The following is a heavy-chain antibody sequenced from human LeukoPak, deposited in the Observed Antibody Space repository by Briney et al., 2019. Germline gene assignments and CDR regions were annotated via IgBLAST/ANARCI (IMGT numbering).Heavy chain of an antibody. D-gene: IGHD5-18*01. CDR3: ATHGYSYGYDFVY. J-gene: IGHJ4*02. Sequence: GASVKVSCKASGGTFSSYAISWVRQAPGQGLEWMGGIIPIFGTANYAQKFQGRVTITADESTSTAYMELSSLRSEDTAVYYCATHGYSYGYDFVYWGQGTLVTVSS. CDR1: GGTFSSYA. CDR2: IIPIFGTA. V-gene: IGHV1-69*13.